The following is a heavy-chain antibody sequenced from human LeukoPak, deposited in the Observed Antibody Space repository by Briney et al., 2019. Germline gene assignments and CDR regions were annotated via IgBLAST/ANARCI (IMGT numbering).Heavy chain of an antibody. J-gene: IGHJ4*02. CDR3: ARGEIYGSGIDGGY. Sequence: GGSLRLPCAASGFTLSNYGMHWVRQAAGKGLDWVAVISYDGSYKYYADSVKGRFTISRDNSENTLYLQMNSLRAEDTAVYYCARGEIYGSGIDGGYWGQGTLVTVSS. CDR2: ISYDGSYK. D-gene: IGHD3-10*01. CDR1: GFTLSNYG. V-gene: IGHV3-30*03.